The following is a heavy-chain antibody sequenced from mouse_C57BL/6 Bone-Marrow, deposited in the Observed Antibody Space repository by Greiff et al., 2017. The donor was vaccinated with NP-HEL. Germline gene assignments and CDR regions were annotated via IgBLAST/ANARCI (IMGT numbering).Heavy chain of an antibody. V-gene: IGHV7-1*01. CDR2: SRNKANDYTT. CDR1: GFTFSDFY. CDR3: ARKGYGNYLWAMDY. Sequence: EVQLVESGGGLVQSGRSLRLSCATSGFTFSDFYMEWVRQAPGKGLEWIAASRNKANDYTTEYSASVKGRFIVSRDTSQSILYLQMNALRAEDTAIYYCARKGYGNYLWAMDYWGQGTSVTVSS. J-gene: IGHJ4*01. D-gene: IGHD2-10*02.